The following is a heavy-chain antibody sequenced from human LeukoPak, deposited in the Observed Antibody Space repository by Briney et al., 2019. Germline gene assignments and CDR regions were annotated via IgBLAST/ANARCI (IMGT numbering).Heavy chain of an antibody. CDR2: THYSGST. J-gene: IGHJ1*01. Sequence: TSETLSLTRSVSGASVSSDYWNWIRQSPGRGLERIGYTHYSGSTNYNPSLKSRVTISVDTSKNQFSLKLSSVTAADTAVYYCARVGPTTYYYDSSGYPDRRYFQHWGQGTLVTVSS. V-gene: IGHV4-59*02. D-gene: IGHD3-22*01. CDR1: GASVSSDY. CDR3: ARVGPTTYYYDSSGYPDRRYFQH.